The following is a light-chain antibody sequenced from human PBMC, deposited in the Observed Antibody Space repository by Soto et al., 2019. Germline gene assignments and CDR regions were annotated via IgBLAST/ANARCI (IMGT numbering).Light chain of an antibody. Sequence: QSVLTQPASVSGSPGQSITISCTGTSSDVGGYNYVSWYQQHPGKAPKLMIYEVSNRPSGVSNRFSGSKSGNTASLTISGLQAEDEADYYCSSYTRSSSLVFGTGTKPTVL. CDR2: EVS. J-gene: IGLJ1*01. CDR1: SSDVGGYNY. CDR3: SSYTRSSSLV. V-gene: IGLV2-14*01.